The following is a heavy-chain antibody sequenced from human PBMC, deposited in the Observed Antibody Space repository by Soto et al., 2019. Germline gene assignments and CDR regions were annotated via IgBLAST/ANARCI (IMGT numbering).Heavy chain of an antibody. J-gene: IGHJ6*02. CDR1: GYTFTTSG. Sequence: QVQLVQSGPEVKKPGASVKVSCEASGYTFTTSGISWVRQAPGQGLEGMGGISTYNGDTNSGQKFQGRVTMTADTSTGTAYMELMSLKSDDPAVYYCAGQGSWAYYSYCLDVWGQGTTVTVSS. CDR3: AGQGSWAYYSYCLDV. D-gene: IGHD1-26*01. CDR2: ISTYNGDT. V-gene: IGHV1-18*01.